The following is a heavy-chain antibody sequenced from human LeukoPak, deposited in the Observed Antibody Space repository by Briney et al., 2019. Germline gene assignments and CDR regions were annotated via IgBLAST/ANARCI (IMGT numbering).Heavy chain of an antibody. V-gene: IGHV3-30*04. J-gene: IGHJ4*02. CDR1: GFTFSVYA. CDR2: LSYDETHK. CDR3: ARDSGYCAGGSCYVRY. D-gene: IGHD2-15*01. Sequence: GRSLRLSCAASGFTFSVYAIHWVRQAPGKGLEWVAVLSYDETHKYYTDSVRGRFTISRDNSKNTVYLQMNSLRAEDTAVYYCARDSGYCAGGSCYVRYWGQGTLVTVYS.